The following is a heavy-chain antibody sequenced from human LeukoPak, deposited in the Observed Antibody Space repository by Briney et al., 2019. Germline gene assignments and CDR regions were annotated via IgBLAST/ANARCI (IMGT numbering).Heavy chain of an antibody. V-gene: IGHV4-59*01. Sequence: SETLSLTCTVSGGSISSYYWSWIRQPPGKGLEWIGYIYYSGSTNYNPSLKSRVTISVDTSKNQFSLKLSSVTAADTAVYYCAREGELRYCSSTSCYSSRYMDVWGKGTTVTVSS. D-gene: IGHD2-2*01. CDR1: GGSISSYY. CDR2: IYYSGST. J-gene: IGHJ6*03. CDR3: AREGELRYCSSTSCYSSRYMDV.